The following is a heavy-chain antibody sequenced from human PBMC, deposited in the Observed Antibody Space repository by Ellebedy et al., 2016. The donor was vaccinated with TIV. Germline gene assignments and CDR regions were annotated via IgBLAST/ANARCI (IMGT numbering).Heavy chain of an antibody. CDR3: ARDNHGDPTVIDL. D-gene: IGHD7-27*01. CDR1: EFIFSSYG. V-gene: IGHV3-30*03. J-gene: IGHJ2*01. Sequence: GESLKISCAASEFIFSSYGMHWVRQAPGKGLEWVAVITDDGSNKYYVDSVKGRFTISRDNSKNTLYLQMNSLRAEDTAVYYCARDNHGDPTVIDLWGRGTLVTVSS. CDR2: ITDDGSNK.